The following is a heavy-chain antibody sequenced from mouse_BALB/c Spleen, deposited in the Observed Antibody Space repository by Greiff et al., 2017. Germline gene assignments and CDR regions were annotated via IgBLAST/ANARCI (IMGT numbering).Heavy chain of an antibody. D-gene: IGHD2-14*01. CDR2: IDTSDSYT. CDR1: GYTFTDYW. CDR3: ARSLYYRYDSAY. V-gene: IGHV1-59*01. Sequence: VQLQQSGAELVRPGSSVKISCKASGYTFTDYWMHWVKQRPGQGLEWIGAIDTSDSYTSYNQKFKGKATLTVDESSSTAYMQLSSLTSEDSAVYYCARSLYYRYDSAYWGQGTLVTVSA. J-gene: IGHJ3*01.